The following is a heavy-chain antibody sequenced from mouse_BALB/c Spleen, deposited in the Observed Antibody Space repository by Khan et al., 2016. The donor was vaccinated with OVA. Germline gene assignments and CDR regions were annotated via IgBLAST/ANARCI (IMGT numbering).Heavy chain of an antibody. Sequence: QVQLKESGPDLVAPSQSLSITCTVSGFSLTSYGVHWVRQPPGKGLAWLGVIWAGGSTNYNSALMSRLSISKDNSKSQVFLKMNSLQIADTAMYYCARNFGNYVEYFDVWGAGTTVTVAS. CDR3: ARNFGNYVEYFDV. J-gene: IGHJ1*01. V-gene: IGHV2-9*02. D-gene: IGHD2-1*01. CDR2: IWAGGST. CDR1: GFSLTSYG.